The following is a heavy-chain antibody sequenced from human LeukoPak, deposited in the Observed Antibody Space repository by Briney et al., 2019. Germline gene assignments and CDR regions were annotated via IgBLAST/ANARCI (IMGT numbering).Heavy chain of an antibody. CDR2: ISYDGSNK. CDR1: GFTFSSYG. V-gene: IGHV3-30*18. J-gene: IGHJ4*02. CDR3: AKVRDVDTAMAFDY. Sequence: GRSLRLSCAASGFTFSSYGMHWVRQAPGKGLEWVAVISYDGSNKYYADSVKGRFTISRDNSKNTLYLQMNSLRAEDTAVYYCAKVRDVDTAMAFDYWGQGTLVTVSS. D-gene: IGHD5-18*01.